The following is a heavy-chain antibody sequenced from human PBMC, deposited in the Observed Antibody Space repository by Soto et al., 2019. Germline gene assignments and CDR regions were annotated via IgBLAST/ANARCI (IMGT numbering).Heavy chain of an antibody. D-gene: IGHD1-20*01. V-gene: IGHV4-31*03. CDR2: IYYSGST. CDR3: ARVVSPATPLITGTTGWYFDY. CDR1: GGSISSGGSY. Sequence: QVQLQESGPGLVKPSQTLSLTCTVSGGSISSGGSYWSWIRQHPGKGLEWIGYIYYSGSTYYNPSLKSRLTISVDTSKNQFSLDLSSVTAADTAVYYCARVVSPATPLITGTTGWYFDYWGQGTLVTVSS. J-gene: IGHJ4*02.